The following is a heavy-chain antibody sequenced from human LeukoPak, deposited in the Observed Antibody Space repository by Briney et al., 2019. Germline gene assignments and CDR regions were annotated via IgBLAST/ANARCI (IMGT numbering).Heavy chain of an antibody. V-gene: IGHV1-46*03. CDR1: GYTFTSYY. D-gene: IGHD4-17*01. CDR3: ARRGESASYGDYRFDY. J-gene: IGHJ4*02. CDR2: INPSGGST. Sequence: ASVKVSCKASGYTFTSYYMHWVRQAPGQGLEWMGIINPSGGSTSYAQKFQGRVTMTRDTSTSTVYMELRSLRSDDTAVYYCARRGESASYGDYRFDYWGQGTLVTVSS.